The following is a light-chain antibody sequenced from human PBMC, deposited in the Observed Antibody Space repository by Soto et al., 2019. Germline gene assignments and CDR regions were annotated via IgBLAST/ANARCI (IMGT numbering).Light chain of an antibody. V-gene: IGLV1-40*01. CDR3: QSYDSRLSGFVV. CDR1: SSNIGAGYD. CDR2: GNS. Sequence: QSVLTQPPSVSGAPGQRVTISCTGSSSNIGAGYDVHWYQQLPGTAPKLLIYGNSNRPSGVPDRFSGSKSGTSASLAITGLQAEDEADYYCQSYDSRLSGFVVFGGGTKVTV. J-gene: IGLJ2*01.